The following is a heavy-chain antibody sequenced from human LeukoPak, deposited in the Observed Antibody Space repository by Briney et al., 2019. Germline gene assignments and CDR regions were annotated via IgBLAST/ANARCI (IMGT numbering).Heavy chain of an antibody. CDR2: INPNRGGT. D-gene: IGHD2-21*02. CDR3: AREIVVVTPDAFDI. Sequence: ASVKVSCKASGYTFTGYYMHWVRQAPGQGLEWMGWINPNRGGTNYAQKFQGRVTMTRDTSISTAYMELSRLRSDGTAVYYCAREIVVVTPDAFDIWGQGTMVTVSS. CDR1: GYTFTGYY. V-gene: IGHV1-2*02. J-gene: IGHJ3*02.